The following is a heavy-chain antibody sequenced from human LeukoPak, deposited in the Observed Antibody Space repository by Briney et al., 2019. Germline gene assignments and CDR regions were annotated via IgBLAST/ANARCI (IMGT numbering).Heavy chain of an antibody. V-gene: IGHV1-2*02. CDR3: ARDDPRVMAFDI. CDR1: GYTFTGYY. Sequence: ASVKVSCKASGYTFTGYYMHWVRQAPGQGLEWMGWINLNSGGTNYAQKFQGRVTMTRDTSISTAYMELSRLRSDDTAVHYCARDDPRVMAFDIWGQGTMVTVSS. J-gene: IGHJ3*02. D-gene: IGHD3-16*01. CDR2: INLNSGGT.